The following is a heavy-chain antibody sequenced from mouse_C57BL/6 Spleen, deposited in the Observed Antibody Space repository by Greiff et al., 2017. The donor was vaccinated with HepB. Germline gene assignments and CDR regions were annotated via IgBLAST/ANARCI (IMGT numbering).Heavy chain of an antibody. Sequence: VQLQQSGAELVKPGASVKISCKASGYAFSSYWMNWVKQRPGKGLEWIGQIYPGDGDTNYNGKFKGKATLTADKSSSTAYMQLSSLTPEDSAVYFCAPYYSNPYFDYWGQGTTLTVSS. CDR1: GYAFSSYW. CDR3: APYYSNPYFDY. CDR2: IYPGDGDT. J-gene: IGHJ2*01. V-gene: IGHV1-80*01. D-gene: IGHD2-5*01.